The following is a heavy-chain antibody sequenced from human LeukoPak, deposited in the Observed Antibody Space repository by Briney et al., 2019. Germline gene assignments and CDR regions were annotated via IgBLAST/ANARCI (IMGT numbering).Heavy chain of an antibody. CDR1: GYSISSGYY. V-gene: IGHV4-38-2*02. J-gene: IGHJ3*02. CDR3: ARGPYSYDSSGAFDI. CDR2: IYHSGST. Sequence: SETLSLTCTVSGYSISSGYYWGWIRPPPGKGLEWIGSIYHSGSTNYNPSLKSRVTISVDKSKNQFSLKLSSVTAADTAVYFCARGPYSYDSSGAFDIWGQGTMVTVSS. D-gene: IGHD3-22*01.